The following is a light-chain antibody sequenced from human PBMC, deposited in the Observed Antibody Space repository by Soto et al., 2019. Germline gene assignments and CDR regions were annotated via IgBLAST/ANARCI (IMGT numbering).Light chain of an antibody. V-gene: IGKV3-15*01. CDR2: DTS. J-gene: IGKJ5*01. Sequence: EIVMTQSPATLSVSPGERATLSCRASQSVSSYLAWYQHKPGQAPRLLIYDTSTRAAGIPARFTGSGSGTDFTLTISSLQSEDFAVYYCQQYNTWRSISFGQGTRLEIK. CDR3: QQYNTWRSIS. CDR1: QSVSSY.